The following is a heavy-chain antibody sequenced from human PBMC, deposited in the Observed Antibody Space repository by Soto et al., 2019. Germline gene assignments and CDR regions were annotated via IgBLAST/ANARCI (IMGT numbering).Heavy chain of an antibody. Sequence: ASVKVSCKASGYTFTSYYMHWVRQAPGQGLEWMGIINPSGGSTSYAQKFQDRVTMTRDTSTSTVYMELSSLRSEDTAVYYCARVSPYCGGDCQYYYYYGMDVWSQGTTVTV. D-gene: IGHD2-21*02. CDR1: GYTFTSYY. J-gene: IGHJ6*02. CDR3: ARVSPYCGGDCQYYYYYGMDV. V-gene: IGHV1-46*01. CDR2: INPSGGST.